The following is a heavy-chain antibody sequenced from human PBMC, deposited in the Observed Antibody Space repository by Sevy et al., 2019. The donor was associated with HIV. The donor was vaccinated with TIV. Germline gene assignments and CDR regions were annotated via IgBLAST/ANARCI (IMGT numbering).Heavy chain of an antibody. J-gene: IGHJ5*02. Sequence: GGSLRLSCTASGFTFGIYAMSWVRQAPGKGLEWVSTISVMGGRTYYADSVKGRFTISRDNSKNTLYLQMNSLRAEDTAIYFCAKDHDNNWYDPWGQGTLVTVSS. CDR1: GFTFGIYA. D-gene: IGHD3-9*01. V-gene: IGHV3-23*01. CDR2: ISVMGGRT. CDR3: AKDHDNNWYDP.